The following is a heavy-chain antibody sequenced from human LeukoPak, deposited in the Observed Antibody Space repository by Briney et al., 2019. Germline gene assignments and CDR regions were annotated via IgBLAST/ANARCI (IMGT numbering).Heavy chain of an antibody. V-gene: IGHV1-69*05. CDR1: GGTFSSYA. CDR2: IIPIFGTA. D-gene: IGHD6-6*01. CDR3: AREGSIAAYPYNWFDP. Sequence: SVKVSCKASGGTFSSYAISWVRQAPGQGLEWMGGIIPIFGTANYAQKFQGRVTITTDESTSTAYMELSSLRSEDTAVYYCAREGSIAAYPYNWFDPWGQGTLVTVSS. J-gene: IGHJ5*02.